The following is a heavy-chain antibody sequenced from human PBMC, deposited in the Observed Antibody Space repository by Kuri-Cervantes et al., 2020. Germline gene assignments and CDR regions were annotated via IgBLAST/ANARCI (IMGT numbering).Heavy chain of an antibody. Sequence: ASVKVSCKASGYTFTSYAMNWVRQAPGQGLEWMGWIDPNTGGTNFAQKFQGRVTMTRDTSISTVYMDLSGLRSDDTAVYYCVRGGGRGGFDPWGQGTLVTVSS. V-gene: IGHV1-2*02. CDR3: VRGGGRGGFDP. CDR1: GYTFTSYA. CDR2: IDPNTGGT. J-gene: IGHJ5*02. D-gene: IGHD1-26*01.